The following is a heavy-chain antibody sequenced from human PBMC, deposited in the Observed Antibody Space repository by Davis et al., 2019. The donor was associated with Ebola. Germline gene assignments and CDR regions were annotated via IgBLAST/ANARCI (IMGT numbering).Heavy chain of an antibody. CDR1: GYTFTSYD. V-gene: IGHV1-8*01. CDR3: ARGGKLLWFRELLTSYFDY. J-gene: IGHJ4*02. D-gene: IGHD3-10*01. CDR2: MNPNSGNT. Sequence: ASVKVSCQASGYTFTSYDINWVRPATGQGLEWMGWMNPNSGNTGYAQKFQGRVTMTRNTSISTAYMELSSLRSEDTAVYYCARGGKLLWFRELLTSYFDYWGQGTLVTVSS.